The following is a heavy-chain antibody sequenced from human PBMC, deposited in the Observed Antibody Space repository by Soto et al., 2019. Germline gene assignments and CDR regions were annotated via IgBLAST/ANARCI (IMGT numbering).Heavy chain of an antibody. CDR2: ISSSSSYI. J-gene: IGHJ3*02. V-gene: IGHV3-21*01. Sequence: GGSLRLSCAASGFTFGSYSLNWVGQAPGKGLEWVSSISSSSSYIYYADSVKGRFTISRDNAKNSLYLQMNSLRAEDTAVYYCARDRLYYYVSSRYGVGAFDIWGPGIMVTGSS. D-gene: IGHD3-22*01. CDR1: GFTFGSYS. CDR3: ARDRLYYYVSSRYGVGAFDI.